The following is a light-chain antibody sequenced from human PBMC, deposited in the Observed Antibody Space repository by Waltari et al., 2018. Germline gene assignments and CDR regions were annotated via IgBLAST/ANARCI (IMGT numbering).Light chain of an antibody. Sequence: QSALTQPAPVSGSPGQSVTILCAGTSNDVGGYNYVSWYHEHPGQAPKLIIFDVSNRPSGLSDRFSGSKSGNTASLTISGLQAEDEADYYCSSHSSNGVCLFGGGTKLTVL. CDR3: SSHSSNGVCL. V-gene: IGLV2-14*03. J-gene: IGLJ2*01. CDR1: SNDVGGYNY. CDR2: DVS.